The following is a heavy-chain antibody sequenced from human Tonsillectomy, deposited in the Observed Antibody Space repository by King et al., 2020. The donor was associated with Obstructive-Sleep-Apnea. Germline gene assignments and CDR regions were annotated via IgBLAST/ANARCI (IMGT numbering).Heavy chain of an antibody. Sequence: QLVPSGSELRKPGASVKVSCTASGYSFTYFAINWVRQAPGQGLEWMGWINTNTGNPTYGQGFTGRFVFSLDTSVRTAYVHISNLEADDTAVYYCARPRPIGQGSYYFYGLDVWGQGTTVTVSS. V-gene: IGHV7-4-1*02. CDR3: ARPRPIGQGSYYFYGLDV. CDR1: GYSFTYFA. J-gene: IGHJ6*02. CDR2: INTNTGNP.